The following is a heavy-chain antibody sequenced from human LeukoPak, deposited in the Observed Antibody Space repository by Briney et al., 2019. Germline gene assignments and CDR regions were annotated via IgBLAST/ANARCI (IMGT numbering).Heavy chain of an antibody. J-gene: IGHJ4*02. CDR1: GYTFTSYY. CDR3: ASYFRWLQFPLMNY. D-gene: IGHD5-24*01. V-gene: IGHV1-46*01. CDR2: INPSGGST. Sequence: ASVKVSCKASGYTFTSYYMHWVRQAPGQGLEWMGIINPSGGSTSYAQKFQGRVTITADESTSTAYMELSSLRSEDTAVYYCASYFRWLQFPLMNYWGQGTLVTVSS.